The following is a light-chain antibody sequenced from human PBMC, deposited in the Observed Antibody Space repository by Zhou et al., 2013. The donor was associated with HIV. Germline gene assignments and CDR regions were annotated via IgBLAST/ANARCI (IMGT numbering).Light chain of an antibody. Sequence: EIVLTQSPATLSLSPGERATLSCRASQSVNNYLAWYQQKPGQAPRLLIFDASNRATGIPAKFSGSGSGTDFSLTISRLEPEDFAVYYCQQYDSSIPTFGQGTKVEIK. CDR1: QSVNNY. J-gene: IGKJ1*01. CDR3: QQYDSSIPT. V-gene: IGKV3-11*01. CDR2: DAS.